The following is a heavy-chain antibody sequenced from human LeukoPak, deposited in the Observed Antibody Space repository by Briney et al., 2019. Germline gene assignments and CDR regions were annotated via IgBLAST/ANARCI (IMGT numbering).Heavy chain of an antibody. Sequence: GGSLRLSCAASGFTFSSYEMNWVRQAPGKGLEWVGNIKPDGSASYYVDSVKGRFTISRDNANNSLYLQMNTLRAEDTAVYYCARDSGSHWGQGTLVTVSS. CDR3: ARDSGSH. V-gene: IGHV3-7*05. CDR2: IKPDGSAS. CDR1: GFTFSSYE. J-gene: IGHJ4*02. D-gene: IGHD1-26*01.